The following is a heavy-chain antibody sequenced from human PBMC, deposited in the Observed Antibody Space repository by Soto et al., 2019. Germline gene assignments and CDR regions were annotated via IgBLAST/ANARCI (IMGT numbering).Heavy chain of an antibody. CDR2: IYYSGST. D-gene: IGHD4-17*01. CDR1: GGSISSYY. Sequence: QVQLQESGPGLVKPSETLSLTCTVSGGSISSYYWSWIRQPPGKGLEWIGYIYYSGSTNYNPSLKSRVTVSVDTSKNQFSLKLRSVTAADTSVYYCALRGSGDYEPDYWGQGTLVTVSS. V-gene: IGHV4-59*08. J-gene: IGHJ4*02. CDR3: ALRGSGDYEPDY.